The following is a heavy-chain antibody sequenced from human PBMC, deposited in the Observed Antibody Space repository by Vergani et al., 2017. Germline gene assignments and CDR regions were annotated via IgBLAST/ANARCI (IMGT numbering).Heavy chain of an antibody. V-gene: IGHV4-39*01. J-gene: IGHJ4*02. D-gene: IGHD3-9*01. CDR2: IYHSGGA. CDR1: GGSITSSSYY. Sequence: QLHLQESGPGLVKPSETLSLTCTVSGGSITSSSYYWGWIRQPPGKGLEWIGNIYHSGGAYYNPSLKGRVTISVDTSKPQFTLEMTSVTAAYTAIYFCARTESFILRYFHWALWGQGTLVTVSS. CDR3: ARTESFILRYFHWAL.